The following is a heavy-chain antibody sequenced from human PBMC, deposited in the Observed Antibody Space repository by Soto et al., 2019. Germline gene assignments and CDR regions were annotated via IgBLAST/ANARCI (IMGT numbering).Heavy chain of an antibody. Sequence: QLQLQESGSGLVKPSQTLSLTCAVSGGSISSGGDSWSWIRQPPGKGLECIGYIYHSGCTYYNPSLRSLVTISVYRSKNQFSLKLSSVTAADTAVYYCARARTTLTTFNYLGQGTLVTVSS. D-gene: IGHD4-17*01. J-gene: IGHJ4*02. V-gene: IGHV4-30-2*01. CDR1: GGSISSGGDS. CDR2: IYHSGCT. CDR3: ARARTTLTTFNY.